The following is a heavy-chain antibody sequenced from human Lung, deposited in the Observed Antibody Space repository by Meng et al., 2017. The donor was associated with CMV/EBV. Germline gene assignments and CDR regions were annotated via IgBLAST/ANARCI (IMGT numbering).Heavy chain of an antibody. CDR3: ARDPHDFWSGYHFDY. CDR2: ISSSGSTI. Sequence: GGSXRLXCAASGFTFSDYYMSWIRQAPGKGLEWVSYISSSGSTIYYADSVKGRFTISRDNAKNSLYLQMNSLRAEDTAVYYCARDPHDFWSGYHFDYWCQGTLVTVSS. J-gene: IGHJ4*02. D-gene: IGHD3-3*01. V-gene: IGHV3-11*04. CDR1: GFTFSDYY.